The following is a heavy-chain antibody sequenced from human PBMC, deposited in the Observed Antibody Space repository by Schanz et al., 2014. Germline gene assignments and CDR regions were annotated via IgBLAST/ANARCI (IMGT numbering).Heavy chain of an antibody. Sequence: EVQLVESGGNLVQPGGSLRLSCVASGFTFSSHSMNWVRQAPGQGLEWLSYISGSGITIYYADSVKGRFTISRDNAKNTVYLQMNSWRSEDTGVYYCTKDRGALINHNDALDLWGQGTMVSVSS. CDR2: ISGSGITI. V-gene: IGHV3-48*01. CDR1: GFTFSSHS. J-gene: IGHJ3*01. CDR3: TKDRGALINHNDALDL. D-gene: IGHD3-16*01.